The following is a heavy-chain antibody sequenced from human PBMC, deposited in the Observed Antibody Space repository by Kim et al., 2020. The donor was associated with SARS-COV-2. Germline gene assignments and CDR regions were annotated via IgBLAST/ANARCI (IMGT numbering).Heavy chain of an antibody. Sequence: SETLSLTCAVYGGSFSGYYWSWIRQPPGKGLEWIGEINHSGSTNYNPSLKSRVTISVDTSKNQFSLKLSSVTAADTAVYYCARGPYMVQRWGQGTLVTVSS. D-gene: IGHD3-10*01. J-gene: IGHJ4*02. CDR3: ARGPYMVQR. CDR1: GGSFSGYY. V-gene: IGHV4-34*01. CDR2: INHSGST.